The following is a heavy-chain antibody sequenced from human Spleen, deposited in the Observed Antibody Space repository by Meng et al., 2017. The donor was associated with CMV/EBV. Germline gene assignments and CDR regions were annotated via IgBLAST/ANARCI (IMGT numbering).Heavy chain of an antibody. CDR2: MNPNSGNT. CDR3: ARPATQGIIYYYYGMDV. V-gene: IGHV1-8*01. D-gene: IGHD2-15*01. J-gene: IGHJ6*02. Sequence: ASVKVSCKASGYTFTSYDINWVRQATGQGLEWMGWMNPNSGNTGYAQKFQGRVTMTRNTSISTAYMELSSLRSEDTAVYYCARPATQGIIYYYYGMDVWGQGTTVTVS. CDR1: GYTFTSYD.